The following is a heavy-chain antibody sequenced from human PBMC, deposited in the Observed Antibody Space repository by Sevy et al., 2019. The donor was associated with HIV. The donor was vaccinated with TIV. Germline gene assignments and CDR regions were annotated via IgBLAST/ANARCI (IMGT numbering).Heavy chain of an antibody. CDR3: ARVPTYYYGSATYFEY. Sequence: ASVKVSCKASGYNFASDGFSWVRQAPGQGLEWMGWIGVYNGNAKYAQVFQDRFTMTTDTSTSTAYMELRSLRSDDTAVYYCARVPTYYYGSATYFEYWGQGTLVTVSS. J-gene: IGHJ4*02. CDR2: IGVYNGNA. D-gene: IGHD3-10*01. CDR1: GYNFASDG. V-gene: IGHV1-18*04.